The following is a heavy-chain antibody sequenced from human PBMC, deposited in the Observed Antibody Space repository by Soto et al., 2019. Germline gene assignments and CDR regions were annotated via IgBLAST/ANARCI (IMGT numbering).Heavy chain of an antibody. CDR3: ARDKGVTCLDT. D-gene: IGHD3-16*01. V-gene: IGHV3-33*01. Sequence: QAQLVESGGGVVQPGRSLRLSCAASGLPFSASGMHWVRQAPGKELEWVAMIWSDGSKEYYADSVKGRFTITRDNSKNMIFLQMDSLRAEDTAVYYCARDKGVTCLDTWGQGNMVTVSS. CDR1: GLPFSASG. CDR2: IWSDGSKE. J-gene: IGHJ5*02.